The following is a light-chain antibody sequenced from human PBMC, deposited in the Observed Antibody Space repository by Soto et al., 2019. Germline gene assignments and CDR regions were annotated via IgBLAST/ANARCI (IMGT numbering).Light chain of an antibody. J-gene: IGLJ2*01. Sequence: QSALTQPRSVSGSPGQSVTISCTGTSSDVGGYNYVSWYQQHPGKAPKLMIYDVSKRPSGVPDHFSGSKSCNTASLTISGXXXEDXADYYCCSXXXXXXLVFGXGT. V-gene: IGLV2-11*01. CDR1: SSDVGGYNY. CDR3: CSXXXXXXLV. CDR2: DVS.